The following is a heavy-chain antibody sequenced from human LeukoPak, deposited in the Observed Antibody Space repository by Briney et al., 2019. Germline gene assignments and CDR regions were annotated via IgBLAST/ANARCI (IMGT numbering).Heavy chain of an antibody. CDR1: GFTFSSYW. V-gene: IGHV3-74*01. CDR2: IKTDGSRT. D-gene: IGHD6-19*01. J-gene: IGHJ6*02. CDR3: AKDKSHSSWTSRYYYYALDV. Sequence: GGSLRLSCAASGFTFSSYWMHWVRQAPGKGLVWVSRIKTDGSRTSYADSVKGRFTISRDNAKNSLYLQMNSLRAEDTALYYCAKDKSHSSWTSRYYYYALDVWGQGTTVTVSS.